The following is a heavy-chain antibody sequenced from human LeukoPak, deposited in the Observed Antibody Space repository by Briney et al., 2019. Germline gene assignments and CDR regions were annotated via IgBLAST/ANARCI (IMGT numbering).Heavy chain of an antibody. D-gene: IGHD3-3*01. V-gene: IGHV4-34*01. CDR1: GGSFSGYY. CDR2: INHSGST. CDR3: ARDRRYDFWSGYDAFDI. J-gene: IGHJ3*02. Sequence: SETLSLTCAVYGGSFSGYYWSWIRQPPGKGLEWIGEINHSGSTNYNPSLKSRVTISVDTSKNQFSLKLSSVTAADTAVYYCARDRRYDFWSGYDAFDIWGQGTMVTVSS.